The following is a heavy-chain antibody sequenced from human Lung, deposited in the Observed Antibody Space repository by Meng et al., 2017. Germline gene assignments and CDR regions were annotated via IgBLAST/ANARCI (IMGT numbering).Heavy chain of an antibody. D-gene: IGHD6-19*01. J-gene: IGHJ4*02. CDR2: IYHSGRT. CDR3: ARRGLWLDPQNFDY. V-gene: IGHV4-4*02. Sequence: HVQLDDARPGPGKPSGTLPYTCVCSGASISSMKWWSVVHQPPGKGREWIGEIYHSGRTNYNPSLKSRVTISVDKSKNQFSLKLSSVTAADTAVYYCARRGLWLDPQNFDYWGQGTLVTVSS. CDR1: GASISSMKW.